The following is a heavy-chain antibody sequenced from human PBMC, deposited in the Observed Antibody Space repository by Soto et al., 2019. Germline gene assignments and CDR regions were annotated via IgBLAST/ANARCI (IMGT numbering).Heavy chain of an antibody. V-gene: IGHV3-74*01. CDR1: GFAFDSYW. J-gene: IGHJ4*02. Sequence: GGSLRLSCVASGFAFDSYWMHWVRQVPGEGPVWVSRLDYDGTTTTYTDSVKGRFTISRDNAKNTLYLQMNSVRVEDTAVYYCTRGPRPSSAGTGAYWGQGTLVTVSS. CDR2: LDYDGTTT. D-gene: IGHD6-13*01. CDR3: TRGPRPSSAGTGAY.